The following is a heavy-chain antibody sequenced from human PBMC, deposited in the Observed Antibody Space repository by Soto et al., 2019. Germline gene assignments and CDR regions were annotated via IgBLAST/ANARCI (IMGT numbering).Heavy chain of an antibody. D-gene: IGHD3-22*01. V-gene: IGHV3-30-3*01. J-gene: IGHJ3*02. CDR3: ARDLSYYDSSGNVFDI. Sequence: GSLRLSCAASGFTFTGYAMPWILQALGKGLEWVEVISYEGSTNDYGDSVKGRFTISRDDSKHTLYLQMNSLRAEDTAVYYCARDLSYYDSSGNVFDIRGQGTMVTVSS. CDR2: ISYEGSTN. CDR1: GFTFTGYA.